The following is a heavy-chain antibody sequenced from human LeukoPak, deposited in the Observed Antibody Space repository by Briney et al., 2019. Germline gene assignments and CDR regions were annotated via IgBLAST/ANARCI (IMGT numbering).Heavy chain of an antibody. J-gene: IGHJ5*02. CDR3: TRDRRDGYNYVDI. D-gene: IGHD5-24*01. CDR1: GGSISSHY. Sequence: SETLSLTRTVSGGSISSHYWSWIRQPPGKGLEWIRYISYSGSTNYNPSLKSRVTMSVDTSKNQFSLKLSSVTAADTAVYYCTRDRRDGYNYVDIWGQGTLVTVSS. CDR2: ISYSGST. V-gene: IGHV4-59*11.